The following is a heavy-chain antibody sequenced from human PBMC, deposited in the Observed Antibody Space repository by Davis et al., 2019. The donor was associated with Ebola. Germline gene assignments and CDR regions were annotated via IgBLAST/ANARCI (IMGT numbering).Heavy chain of an antibody. Sequence: ASVKVSCKASGYTFTDYYMHWVRQAPGQGLEWMGWINPNSGGTNYAQKFQGWVTMTRDTSISTAYMELSRLRSDDTAVYYCARDYYGSGSYFWFDPWGQGTLVTVSS. V-gene: IGHV1-2*04. D-gene: IGHD3-10*01. CDR3: ARDYYGSGSYFWFDP. J-gene: IGHJ5*02. CDR1: GYTFTDYY. CDR2: INPNSGGT.